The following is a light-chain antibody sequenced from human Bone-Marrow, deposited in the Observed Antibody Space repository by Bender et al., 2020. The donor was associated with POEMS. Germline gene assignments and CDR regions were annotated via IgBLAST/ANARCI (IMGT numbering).Light chain of an antibody. Sequence: QSVLTQSPSASGTPGQTVTMSCSGSSSNIGSNTVSWFHQLPGTAPKLLIHTNNQRPSGVPDRFSGSKSGTSASLAISGLQSEDEADYYCAAWDDSLDGYVFGTGTMVTVL. J-gene: IGLJ1*01. CDR2: TNN. V-gene: IGLV1-44*01. CDR3: AAWDDSLDGYV. CDR1: SSNIGSNT.